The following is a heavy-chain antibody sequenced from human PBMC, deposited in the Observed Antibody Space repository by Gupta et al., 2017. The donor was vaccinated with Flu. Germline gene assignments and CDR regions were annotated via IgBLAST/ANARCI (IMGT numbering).Heavy chain of an antibody. J-gene: IGHJ4*02. CDR3: ARGDEQQLPSRPDY. CDR1: GGSFSGYF. V-gene: IGHV4-34*02. Sequence: QVQLEQWGAGLLKPSEALSLTCAVYGGSFSGYFWSWIRQSPGKGLEWIGEINPDGVTNYNPSLKRRVTISVDTSLNQFSLRVDSVTAADTAVYYCARGDEQQLPSRPDYWGQGTLVTVSS. D-gene: IGHD6-13*01. CDR2: INPDGVT.